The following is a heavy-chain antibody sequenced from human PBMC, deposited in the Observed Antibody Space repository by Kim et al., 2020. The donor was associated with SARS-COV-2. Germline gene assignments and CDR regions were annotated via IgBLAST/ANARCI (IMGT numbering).Heavy chain of an antibody. CDR2: IYYSGST. V-gene: IGHV4-59*08. CDR3: ARQVDTATPWGAFDI. D-gene: IGHD5-18*01. Sequence: SETLSLTCTVSGGSISSYYWSWIRQPPGKGLVWIGYIYYSGSTNYNPSLKSRVTISVDTSKNQFSLKLSSVTAADTAVYYCARQVDTATPWGAFDIWVQGTMVTVSS. J-gene: IGHJ3*02. CDR1: GGSISSYY.